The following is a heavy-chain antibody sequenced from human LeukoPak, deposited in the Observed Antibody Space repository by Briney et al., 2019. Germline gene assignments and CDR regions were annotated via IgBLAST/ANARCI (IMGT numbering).Heavy chain of an antibody. CDR1: GFTFSGFG. Sequence: PGKSLRLSCAASGFTFSGFGMHWVRQAPGKGLEWVAVIWYDGSNKYYADSVKGRFTISRDNPKNTLYVQMNSLRAEDTAVYYCARARIVGATTPPDYWGQGTLVTVSS. J-gene: IGHJ4*02. CDR2: IWYDGSNK. V-gene: IGHV3-33*01. CDR3: ARARIVGATTPPDY. D-gene: IGHD1-26*01.